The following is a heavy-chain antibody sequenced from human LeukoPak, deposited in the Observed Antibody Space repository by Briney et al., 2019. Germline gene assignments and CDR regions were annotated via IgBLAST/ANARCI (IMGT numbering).Heavy chain of an antibody. CDR2: ISGSGGST. V-gene: IGHV3-23*01. D-gene: IGHD3-22*01. CDR1: GFTFSSYA. CDR3: AKDRGRLYYDSSGYVDY. Sequence: GASLRLSCAASGFTFSSYAMSWVRQAPGKGLEWVSAISGSGGSTYYADSVKGRFTISRDNSKNTLYLQMNSLRAEDTAVYYCAKDRGRLYYDSSGYVDYWGQGTLVTVSS. J-gene: IGHJ4*02.